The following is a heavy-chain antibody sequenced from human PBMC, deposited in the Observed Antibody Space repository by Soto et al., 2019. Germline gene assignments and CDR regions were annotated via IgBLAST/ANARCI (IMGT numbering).Heavy chain of an antibody. CDR1: GDTFTNFG. CDR3: ARVLRGVVNWFDP. Sequence: HLVQSGPEVKKPGASITVSCKTSGDTFTNFGLSWVRQAPGQGLEWMGWIATYNSNRNYAQKFQGRLTLTKETSTSTAYMGLKSLGYDDTAVYYCARVLRGVVNWFDPWGQGTLVTVSS. V-gene: IGHV1-18*01. D-gene: IGHD3-10*01. CDR2: IATYNSNR. J-gene: IGHJ5*02.